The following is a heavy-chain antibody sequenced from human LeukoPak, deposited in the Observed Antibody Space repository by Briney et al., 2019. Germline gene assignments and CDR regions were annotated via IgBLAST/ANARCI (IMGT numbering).Heavy chain of an antibody. CDR1: GGSISSGGYY. Sequence: SETLSLTCTVSGGSISSGGYYWSWIRQPPGKGLEWIGEINHSGSTNYNPSLKSRVTISVDTSKNQFSLKLSSVTAADTAVYYCARRSGYSYVDYWGQGTLVTVSS. V-gene: IGHV4-39*07. CDR3: ARRSGYSYVDY. D-gene: IGHD5-18*01. CDR2: INHSGST. J-gene: IGHJ4*02.